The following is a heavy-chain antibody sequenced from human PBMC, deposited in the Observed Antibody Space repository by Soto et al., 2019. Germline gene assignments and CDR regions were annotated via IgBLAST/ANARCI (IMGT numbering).Heavy chain of an antibody. Sequence: QVQLVQSGAEVKQPGASVKVSCKASGYTFTNYGISWGRQAPGQGLERMGWVSAYSGNTKFAQKLQGRVTMTIDTPTSTAYMELRSLRSDDTAVYYCARAIARDYGDYWGDGSVVTVSS. CDR1: GYTFTNYG. CDR3: ARAIARDYGDY. CDR2: VSAYSGNT. D-gene: IGHD2-21*01. J-gene: IGHJ4*01. V-gene: IGHV1-18*01.